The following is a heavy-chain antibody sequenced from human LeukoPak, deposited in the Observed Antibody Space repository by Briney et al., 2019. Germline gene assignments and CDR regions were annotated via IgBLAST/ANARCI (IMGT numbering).Heavy chain of an antibody. J-gene: IGHJ5*02. Sequence: PSETLSLTCTVPGGSISSSSDYWGWIRQPPGKGLEWIGSIDYSGSSSYNPSLKSRVTISVDTSKNQFSLRLSSVTAADTAVYYCAGHLVADNDDITIFGLVLLSWFDPWGQGTLVTVSS. CDR2: IDYSGSS. CDR1: GGSISSSSDY. V-gene: IGHV4-39*01. D-gene: IGHD3-3*01. CDR3: AGHLVADNDDITIFGLVLLSWFDP.